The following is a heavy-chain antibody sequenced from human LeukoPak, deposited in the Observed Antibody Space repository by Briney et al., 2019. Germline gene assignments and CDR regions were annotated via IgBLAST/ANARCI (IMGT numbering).Heavy chain of an antibody. CDR2: ISGSGGST. V-gene: IGHV3-23*01. CDR1: GVTFSTYS. D-gene: IGHD3-3*01. J-gene: IGHJ4*02. Sequence: PGGSLRLSCSASGVTFSTYSMNWVRQTPGKGLMWVSSISGSGGSTYYAESVKGRFSISRDNSKKMMYLQMNSLRADDTAVYYCAKGGQNFDFWRFDYWGQGILVRVSS. CDR3: AKGGQNFDFWRFDY.